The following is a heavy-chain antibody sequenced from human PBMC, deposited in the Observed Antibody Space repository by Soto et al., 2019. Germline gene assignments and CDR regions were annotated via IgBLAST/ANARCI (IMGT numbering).Heavy chain of an antibody. V-gene: IGHV1-2*04. CDR1: GYTFTGYY. Sequence: ASVKVSCKASGYTFTGYYMHWVRQAPGQGLEWMGWIDPNSGGTNYAQKFQGWVTMTRDTSISTAYMELSRLRSDDTAVYYCAIAVADTGSKNCFAPWGQGTLVTVSS. D-gene: IGHD6-19*01. CDR3: AIAVADTGSKNCFAP. J-gene: IGHJ5*02. CDR2: IDPNSGGT.